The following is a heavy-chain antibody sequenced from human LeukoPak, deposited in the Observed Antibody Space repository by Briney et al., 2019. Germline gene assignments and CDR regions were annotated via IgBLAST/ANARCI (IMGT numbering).Heavy chain of an antibody. Sequence: GASVKVSCKASGGTFSSYAISWVRQAPGQGLEWMGRIIPIFGTANYAQKSQGRVTITTDESTSTAYMELSSLRSEDTAVYYCARARYYYDSSGYYFRRYYFDYWGQGTLVTVSS. J-gene: IGHJ4*02. CDR2: IIPIFGTA. D-gene: IGHD3-22*01. CDR3: ARARYYYDSSGYYFRRYYFDY. CDR1: GGTFSSYA. V-gene: IGHV1-69*05.